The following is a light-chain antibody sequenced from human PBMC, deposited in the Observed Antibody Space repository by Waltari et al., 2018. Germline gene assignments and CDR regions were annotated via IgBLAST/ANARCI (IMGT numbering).Light chain of an antibody. Sequence: QSALTPPRPVSGSPGPSVTIPCTGPSSHFGGYNSVPWYQQDPGKAPKLLILDVSERPSGVSDRFSGSKSGNTASLTISGLQAEDEADYHCCSFAAGNTVIFGGGTKLTVV. J-gene: IGLJ2*01. CDR2: DVS. CDR1: SSHFGGYNS. V-gene: IGLV2-11*01. CDR3: CSFAAGNTVI.